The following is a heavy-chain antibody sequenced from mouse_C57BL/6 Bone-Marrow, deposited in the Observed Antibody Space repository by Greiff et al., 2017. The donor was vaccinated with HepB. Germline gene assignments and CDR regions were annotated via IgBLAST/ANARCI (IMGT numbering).Heavy chain of an antibody. V-gene: IGHV1-9*01. CDR1: GYTFTGYW. CDR3: AREYLTY. J-gene: IGHJ4*01. CDR2: ILPGSGST. D-gene: IGHD2-10*02. Sequence: QVQLKQSGAELMKPGASVKLSCKATGYTFTGYWIEWVKQRPGHGLEWIGEILPGSGSTNYNEKFKGHATFTADTSSNTAYMQHRSLTTEDSAIYYGAREYLTYWGQGTSVTVSS.